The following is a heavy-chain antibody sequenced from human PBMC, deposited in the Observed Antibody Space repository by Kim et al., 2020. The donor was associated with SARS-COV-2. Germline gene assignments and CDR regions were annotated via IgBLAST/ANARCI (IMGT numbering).Heavy chain of an antibody. J-gene: IGHJ4*02. CDR3: ANIVVVPAAMPGY. CDR2: IYYSGST. Sequence: SETLSLTCTVSGGSISSSSYYWGWIRQPPGKGLEWIGSIYYSGSTYYNPSLKSRVTISVDTSKNQFSLKLSSVTAADTAVYYCANIVVVPAAMPGYWGQGTLVTVSS. CDR1: GGSISSSSYY. V-gene: IGHV4-39*01. D-gene: IGHD2-2*01.